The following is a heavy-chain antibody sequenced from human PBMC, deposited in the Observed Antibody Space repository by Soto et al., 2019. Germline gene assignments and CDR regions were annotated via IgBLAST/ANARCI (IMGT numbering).Heavy chain of an antibody. CDR3: ARGRILTGYNLEDDAFDI. Sequence: PGGSLRLSCAASGFTFSSYEMNWVRQAPGKGLEWVSYISSSGSTIYYADSVKGRFTISRDNAKNSLYLQMNRLRDEDTAVYYCARGRILTGYNLEDDAFDIWGQGTMVTVSS. D-gene: IGHD3-9*01. V-gene: IGHV3-48*03. CDR1: GFTFSSYE. CDR2: ISSSGSTI. J-gene: IGHJ3*02.